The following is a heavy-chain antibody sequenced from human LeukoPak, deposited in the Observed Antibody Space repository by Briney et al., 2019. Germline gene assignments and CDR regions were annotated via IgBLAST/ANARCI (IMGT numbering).Heavy chain of an antibody. V-gene: IGHV4-59*08. D-gene: IGHD2-15*01. CDR3: ARGPVRWTPDY. CDR2: IYYSRGT. Sequence: SDTLSLTCTVSGGSISSYYWNWIRQPPGKGLEWIGYIYYSRGTNYNPSLESRLTISVDTSKNQFSLQLSSVTAADTAVYYCARGPVRWTPDYWGQGTLVTVSS. CDR1: GGSISSYY. J-gene: IGHJ4*02.